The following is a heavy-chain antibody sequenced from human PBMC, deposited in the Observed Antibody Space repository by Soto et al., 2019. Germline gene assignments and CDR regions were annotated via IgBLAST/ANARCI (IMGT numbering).Heavy chain of an antibody. V-gene: IGHV5-10-1*01. Sequence: GESLKISCEGSGYSFSNYWISWVRQMPGKGLEWMGRIDPSDSYTHYSPSFQGHVTISADKSISTAYLQCSSLKASDTAMYYCARRYCSSSSCPRNYYGMDVWGQGTTVTVSS. D-gene: IGHD2-2*01. CDR1: GYSFSNYW. J-gene: IGHJ6*02. CDR3: ARRYCSSSSCPRNYYGMDV. CDR2: IDPSDSYT.